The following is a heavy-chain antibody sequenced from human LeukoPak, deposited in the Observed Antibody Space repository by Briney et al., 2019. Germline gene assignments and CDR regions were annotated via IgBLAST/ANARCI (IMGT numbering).Heavy chain of an antibody. J-gene: IGHJ4*02. CDR1: GFTFSAHW. D-gene: IGHD5-12*01. CDR2: INNDGTAT. Sequence: PGGSLRLSCAASGFTFSAHWMHWVRQVPGKGLVWVSRINNDGTATFFADSVKGRFTISRDNAKNSLYLQMNSLRAEDTAVYYCAREWNGYANDYWGQGTLVTVSS. V-gene: IGHV3-74*01. CDR3: AREWNGYANDY.